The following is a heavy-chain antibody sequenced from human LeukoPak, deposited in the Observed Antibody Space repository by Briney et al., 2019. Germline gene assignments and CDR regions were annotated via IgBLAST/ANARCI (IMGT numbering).Heavy chain of an antibody. J-gene: IGHJ4*02. CDR2: IYPGDSDT. CDR1: GCIFTSYW. CDR3: ARGFLPRYYYGSGSYLQYFDY. Sequence: GAYLQISCQGSGCIFTSYWIGWVRELRGKGLERMGIIYPGDSDTRYSPSFQGQVTISADKSISTAYLQCSSLKASDTAMYYCARGFLPRYYYGSGSYLQYFDYWGQGTLVTVSS. D-gene: IGHD3-10*01. V-gene: IGHV5-51*01.